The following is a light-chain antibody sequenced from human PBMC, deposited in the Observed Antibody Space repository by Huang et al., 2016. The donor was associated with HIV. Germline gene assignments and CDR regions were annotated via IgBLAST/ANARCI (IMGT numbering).Light chain of an antibody. Sequence: EVVLTQSPPTLSLFPGETATLSCRASQTIGTYVAWYQQIPGQGPRLLIYAGSNRAAGVPARISGAGSGTTFTLSISGLESEDFGVYYCQQRRSWPLTFGGGTKVEV. CDR1: QTIGTY. CDR3: QQRRSWPLT. V-gene: IGKV3-11*01. CDR2: AGS. J-gene: IGKJ4*01.